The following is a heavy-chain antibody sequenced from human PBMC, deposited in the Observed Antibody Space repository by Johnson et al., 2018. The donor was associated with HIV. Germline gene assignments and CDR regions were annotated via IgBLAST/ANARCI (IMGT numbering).Heavy chain of an antibody. D-gene: IGHD3-10*01. CDR1: GFTVSSNY. CDR2: ISWDGAST. Sequence: VQVVESGGGLIQPGGSLRLSCAASGFTVSSNYMNWVRQAPGKGLEWVSVISWDGASTHYADSVKGRFTISRDNSKTSVYLQMHSLRSEDTALYYCAKDSDTYYYGSGDGFDIWGQGTVVTVS. CDR3: AKDSDTYYYGSGDGFDI. V-gene: IGHV3-43D*03. J-gene: IGHJ3*02.